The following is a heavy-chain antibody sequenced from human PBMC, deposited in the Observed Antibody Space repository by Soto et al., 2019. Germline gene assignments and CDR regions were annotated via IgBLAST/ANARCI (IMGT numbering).Heavy chain of an antibody. CDR1: GYTFTSYG. CDR3: ATRSPAFDY. CDR2: ISTYKGNT. Sequence: AASVKVSCKTSGYTFTSYGISWVRQAPGQRLEWMGWISTYKGNTKYSQKFQGRVTMTTDTSTSTAYMELRSLRSDVTAVYYCATRSPAFDYWGQGTLVTVSS. J-gene: IGHJ4*02. V-gene: IGHV1-18*01.